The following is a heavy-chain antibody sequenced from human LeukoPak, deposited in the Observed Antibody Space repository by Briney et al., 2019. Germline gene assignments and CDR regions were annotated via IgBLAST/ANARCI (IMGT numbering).Heavy chain of an antibody. CDR3: AKDFGEYYDSSGYAPYYRYYGMDV. D-gene: IGHD3-22*01. CDR2: ISYDGSNK. CDR1: GFTFSSYG. Sequence: GGSLRLSCAASGFTFSSYGMHWVRQAPGKGLEWVAVISYDGSNKYYADSVKGRFTISRDNSKNTLYLQMNSLRAEDTAVYYCAKDFGEYYDSSGYAPYYRYYGMDVWGQGTTVTVSS. J-gene: IGHJ6*02. V-gene: IGHV3-30*18.